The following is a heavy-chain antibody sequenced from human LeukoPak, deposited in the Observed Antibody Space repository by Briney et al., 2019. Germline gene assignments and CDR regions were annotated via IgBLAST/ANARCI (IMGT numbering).Heavy chain of an antibody. CDR1: GFTFSSYW. D-gene: IGHD3-10*01. V-gene: IGHV3-7*01. Sequence: GGSLRLSCAASGFTFSSYWMSWVRQAPGKGLEWVANIKQDGSEKYYVDSVKGRFTISRDNAKNSLYLQMNSLRAEDTAVYYCARDSPGGGELLAWEDPNYYGMDVWGQGTTVTVSS. CDR3: ARDSPGGGELLAWEDPNYYGMDV. CDR2: IKQDGSEK. J-gene: IGHJ6*02.